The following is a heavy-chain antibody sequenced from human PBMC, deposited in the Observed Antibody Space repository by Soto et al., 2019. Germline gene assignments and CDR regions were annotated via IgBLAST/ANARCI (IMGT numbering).Heavy chain of an antibody. Sequence: QVQLVESGGGVVQPGRSLRLSCAASGFTFSSYAMHWVRQAPGKGLEWVAVISYDGSNKYYADSVKGRFTISRDNSKNTLYLQMNSLRAEDTAVYYCARVFPPPDIVATLDYWGQGTLVTVSS. V-gene: IGHV3-30-3*01. J-gene: IGHJ4*02. CDR1: GFTFSSYA. CDR3: ARVFPPPDIVATLDY. CDR2: ISYDGSNK. D-gene: IGHD5-12*01.